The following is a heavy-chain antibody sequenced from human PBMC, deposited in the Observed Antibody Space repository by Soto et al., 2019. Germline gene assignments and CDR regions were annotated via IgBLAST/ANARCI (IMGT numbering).Heavy chain of an antibody. D-gene: IGHD3-10*01. CDR2: INHSGST. Sequence: TSETLSLTCAVYGGSFSGYYWSWIRQPPGKGLEWIGEINHSGSTNYNPSLKSRVTISVDTSKNQFSLKLSSVTAADTAVYYCARGRYYGSGSPLFYWGQGTLVTVSS. CDR3: ARGRYYGSGSPLFY. J-gene: IGHJ4*02. CDR1: GGSFSGYY. V-gene: IGHV4-34*01.